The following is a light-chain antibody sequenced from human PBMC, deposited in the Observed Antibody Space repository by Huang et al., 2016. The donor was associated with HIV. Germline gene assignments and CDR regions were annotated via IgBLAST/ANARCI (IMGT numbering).Light chain of an antibody. CDR2: QVS. CDR3: MQGTHLFT. CDR1: QSLIHSNGNTY. J-gene: IGKJ4*01. Sequence: VVLTQSPLYLSVTLGQTASISCRSSQSLIHSNGNTYLNWCQQRPGQSPRRLISQVSRRDSGVPDRFSGSGSGTDFTLKISRVEAEDVGVYYCMQGTHLFTFGGGTRVDIK. V-gene: IGKV2-30*02.